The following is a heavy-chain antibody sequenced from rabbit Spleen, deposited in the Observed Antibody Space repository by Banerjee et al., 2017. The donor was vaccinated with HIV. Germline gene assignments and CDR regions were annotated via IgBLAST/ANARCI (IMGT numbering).Heavy chain of an antibody. Sequence: QSLEESGGDLVQPGGSLKLSCKASGFDFSNYGVTWVRQAPGKGLEWIGYIDPIFGRTYYASWVNGRFTISSHNAQNTLYLQLNSLAAADTATYFCVRDLGYDDYSEKGYFNLWGPGTLVTVS. V-gene: IGHV1S7*01. J-gene: IGHJ4*01. CDR1: GFDFSNYG. CDR2: IDPIFGRT. D-gene: IGHD2-1*01. CDR3: VRDLGYDDYSEKGYFNL.